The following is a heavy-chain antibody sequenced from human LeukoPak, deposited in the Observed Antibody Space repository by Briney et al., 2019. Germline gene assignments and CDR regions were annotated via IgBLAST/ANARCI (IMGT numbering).Heavy chain of an antibody. D-gene: IGHD1-26*01. CDR1: GYTFTSYG. CDR3: ARDGRDEVPPPFDY. V-gene: IGHV1-46*01. J-gene: IGHJ4*02. CDR2: INPSGGST. Sequence: ASVKVSCKASGYTFTSYGISWVRQAPGQGLEWMGIINPSGGSTSYAQKFQGRVTMTRDTSTSTVYMELSSLRSEDTAVYYCARDGRDEVPPPFDYWGQGTLVTVSS.